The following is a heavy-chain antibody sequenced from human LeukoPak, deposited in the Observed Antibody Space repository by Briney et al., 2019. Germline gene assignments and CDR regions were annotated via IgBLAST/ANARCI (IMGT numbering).Heavy chain of an antibody. V-gene: IGHV1-18*01. CDR1: GYTLNNYG. D-gene: IGHD3-16*02. J-gene: IGHJ4*02. CDR2: ISAYNGNT. Sequence: ASVTVSFKASGYTLNNYGFSWVRQAPGQGLEWMGWISAYNGNTNYAQKLQGRVTMTTDTSTSTAYMELRSLRSDDTAVYYCARVPYDYVWGSYRYDGYYDYWGQGTLVTVPS. CDR3: ARVPYDYVWGSYRYDGYYDY.